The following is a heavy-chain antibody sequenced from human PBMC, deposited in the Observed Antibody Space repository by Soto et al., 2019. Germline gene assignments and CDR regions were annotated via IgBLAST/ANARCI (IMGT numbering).Heavy chain of an antibody. Sequence: QVQLVQSGAEVKKPGSSVKVSCKASGGTFSSYTISWVRQAPGQGLEWMGRIIPILGIANYAQKFQGRVTITADKSTSTAYMELSSLRSEDTAVYYCARPTVVKEGDWYLDLWGRGTLVTVSS. J-gene: IGHJ2*01. D-gene: IGHD4-17*01. CDR1: GGTFSSYT. CDR2: IIPILGIA. V-gene: IGHV1-69*02. CDR3: ARPTVVKEGDWYLDL.